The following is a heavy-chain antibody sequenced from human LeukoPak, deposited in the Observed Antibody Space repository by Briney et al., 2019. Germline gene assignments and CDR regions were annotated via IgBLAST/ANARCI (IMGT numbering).Heavy chain of an antibody. CDR2: ICPDGTVT. Sequence: GGSLRLSCAASGFTFSTYCMHWVRQAPGKGPMWVTRICPDGTVTNYADSVKARFIISRDNARNTVYLQMNSLRVEDTAVYYCVRDFRSADYWGQGTLVTVSS. CDR1: GFTFSTYC. CDR3: VRDFRSADY. V-gene: IGHV3-74*01. J-gene: IGHJ4*02.